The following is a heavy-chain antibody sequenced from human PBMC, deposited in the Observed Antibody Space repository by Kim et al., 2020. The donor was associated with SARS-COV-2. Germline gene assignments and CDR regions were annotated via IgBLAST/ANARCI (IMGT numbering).Heavy chain of an antibody. J-gene: IGHJ4*02. CDR2: IFSGGST. CDR3: ARDALLLY. Sequence: GGSLRLSCAASGFSVSNNYLSWVRQAPGKGLELVSVIFSGGSTQYADSVRGRFTISRDNSKNTLYLQMNSLRAEDTAVYFCARDALLLYWGLGTLVTVSS. D-gene: IGHD2-21*02. CDR1: GFSVSNNY. V-gene: IGHV3-53*01.